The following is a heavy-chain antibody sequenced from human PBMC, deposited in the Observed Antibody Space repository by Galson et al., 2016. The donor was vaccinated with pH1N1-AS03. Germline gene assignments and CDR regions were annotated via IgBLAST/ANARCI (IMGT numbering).Heavy chain of an antibody. D-gene: IGHD2-8*02. Sequence: PALVKPTQTLTVTCTFSGFSLTTSGMCVSWTRQPPGKALEWLALIYWDDDKRYSPSLKNRLTITKDSFRNKVVLSMTNMGPVDTAIYYCSHCLSQVEGTVRFDPWGQGNLVTVSS. CDR3: SHCLSQVEGTVRFDP. J-gene: IGHJ5*02. V-gene: IGHV2-5*08. CDR1: GFSLTTSGMC. CDR2: IYWDDDK.